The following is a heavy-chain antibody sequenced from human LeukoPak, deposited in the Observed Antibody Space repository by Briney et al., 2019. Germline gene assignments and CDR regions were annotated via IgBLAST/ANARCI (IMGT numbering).Heavy chain of an antibody. Sequence: GGSLRLSCAASGFTVGRYWMHWVRQAPGKGLEWVAVLSYGGTNKYYADSVKGRFTISRDNSKNTMFLQMNSLRAGDTAVYHCARDRSGYANDAFDFWGQGTMVTVSS. D-gene: IGHD3-3*01. CDR1: GFTVGRYW. CDR2: LSYGGTNK. V-gene: IGHV3-30-3*01. J-gene: IGHJ3*01. CDR3: ARDRSGYANDAFDF.